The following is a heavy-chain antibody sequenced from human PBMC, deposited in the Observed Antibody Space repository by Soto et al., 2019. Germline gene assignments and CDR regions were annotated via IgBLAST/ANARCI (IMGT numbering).Heavy chain of an antibody. D-gene: IGHD6-13*01. CDR2: ISGSGDTT. CDR1: GLTFSSYA. Sequence: PGGSLRLSCASSGLTFSSYAMSLVRQAPGKGLEWVSAISGSGDTTYYADSVKGRFTISRDNSKNTLYLQVNSLRAEDTAVYYCAKDYLYNSGWFLYFDHWGQGTLVTVSS. J-gene: IGHJ4*02. CDR3: AKDYLYNSGWFLYFDH. V-gene: IGHV3-23*01.